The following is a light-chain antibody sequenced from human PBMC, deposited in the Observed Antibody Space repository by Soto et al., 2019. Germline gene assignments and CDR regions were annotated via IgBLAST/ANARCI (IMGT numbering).Light chain of an antibody. V-gene: IGKV1-5*03. Sequence: DIQMTQSPSTLSASVGDRVTITCRASQSISSFLAWYQQKPGKAPKLLIYKTSSLQSGVPSRFIGSGSGTEFTLTISSLQPDDFATYYCQQYENFSPFGGGTKVEIK. CDR2: KTS. CDR1: QSISSF. CDR3: QQYENFSP. J-gene: IGKJ4*02.